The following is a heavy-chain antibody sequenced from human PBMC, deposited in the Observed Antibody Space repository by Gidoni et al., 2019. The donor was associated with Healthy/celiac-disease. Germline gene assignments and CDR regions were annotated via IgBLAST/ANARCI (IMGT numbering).Heavy chain of an antibody. V-gene: IGHV3-33*01. J-gene: IGHJ6*02. D-gene: IGHD3-10*01. CDR2: IGYDGSNK. Sequence: QVQLVESGGGVVQPGRSLRLSCAASGFPFSTYGMHWVRQAPGKGLEWVAVIGYDGSNKYYADSVKGRFTISRDNSKNTLYLQMNSLRAEDTAVYYCAREYYYGSGSYPLYDGMDVWGQGTTVTVSS. CDR3: AREYYYGSGSYPLYDGMDV. CDR1: GFPFSTYG.